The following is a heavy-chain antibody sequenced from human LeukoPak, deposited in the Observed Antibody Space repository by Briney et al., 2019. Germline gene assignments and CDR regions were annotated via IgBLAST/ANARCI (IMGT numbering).Heavy chain of an antibody. CDR2: ISYDGSNK. J-gene: IGHJ4*02. D-gene: IGHD6-19*01. CDR3: ARDQNQQWLTIYXXDY. V-gene: IGHV3-30-3*01. CDR1: GFTFSSYA. Sequence: GGSLRLSCAASGFTFSSYAMHWVRQAPGKGLEWVAVISYDGSNKYYADSVKGRFTISRDNSKNTLYLQMNSLRAEDTAVYYCARDQNQQWLTIYXXDYWGQGTLVTVSS.